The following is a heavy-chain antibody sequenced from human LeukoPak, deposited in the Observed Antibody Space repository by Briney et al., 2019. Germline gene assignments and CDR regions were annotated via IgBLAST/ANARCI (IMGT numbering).Heavy chain of an antibody. Sequence: GGSLRLSCAASGFTFSSYAMSWVRQAPGKGLEWVSAISRSGGSTYYADSVEGRFTISRDNSKHTLYLQMNSLRAEDTAVYYYAKDITMIVVVIPTYDAFDIWGQGTMVTVSS. J-gene: IGHJ3*02. D-gene: IGHD3-22*01. V-gene: IGHV3-23*01. CDR3: AKDITMIVVVIPTYDAFDI. CDR1: GFTFSSYA. CDR2: ISRSGGST.